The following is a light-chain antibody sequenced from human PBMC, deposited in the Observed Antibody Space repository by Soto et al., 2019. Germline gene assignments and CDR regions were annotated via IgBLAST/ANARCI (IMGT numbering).Light chain of an antibody. Sequence: DIQLTQSPSFLSASVGDRVTITCRPSQAFSDYLAWYQQKPGKAPKLLIYAASHLQSGVPSRFSGSGSGTEFTLTISSLQPEDFGTYYCQQLNTYPLTFGGGTNVEIK. V-gene: IGKV1-9*01. CDR3: QQLNTYPLT. CDR1: QAFSDY. J-gene: IGKJ4*01. CDR2: AAS.